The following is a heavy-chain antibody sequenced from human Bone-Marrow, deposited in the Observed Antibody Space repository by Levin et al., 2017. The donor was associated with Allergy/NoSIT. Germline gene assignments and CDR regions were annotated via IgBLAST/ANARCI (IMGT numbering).Heavy chain of an antibody. D-gene: IGHD2/OR15-2a*01. CDR1: GFTFSSHT. CDR3: TRDRPFSDFDY. CDR2: IGATGDHT. Sequence: RGESLKISCAASGFTFSSHTMNWVRQAPGRGLEWVSSIGATGDHTFYADSVKGRFTISRDNSKNLLFLQMNSLRAEDTALYYCTRDRPFSDFDYWGQGSLVTVSS. V-gene: IGHV3-23*01. J-gene: IGHJ4*02.